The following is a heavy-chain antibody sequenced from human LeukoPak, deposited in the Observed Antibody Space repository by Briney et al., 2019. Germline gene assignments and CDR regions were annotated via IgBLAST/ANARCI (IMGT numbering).Heavy chain of an antibody. CDR2: IYYSGST. V-gene: IGHV4-59*01. CDR3: ARDYSDSSGYPPFQH. Sequence: SETLSLTCTVSGGSISSYYWSWIRQPPGKGLEWIGDIYYSGSTNYNPSLKSRVTISVDTSKNQFSLKLSSVTAADTAVYYCARDYSDSSGYPPFQHWGQGTLVTVSS. J-gene: IGHJ1*01. D-gene: IGHD3-22*01. CDR1: GGSISSYY.